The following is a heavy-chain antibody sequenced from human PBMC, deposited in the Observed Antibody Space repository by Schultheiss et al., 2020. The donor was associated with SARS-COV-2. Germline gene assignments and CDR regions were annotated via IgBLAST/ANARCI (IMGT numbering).Heavy chain of an antibody. V-gene: IGHV3-74*03. CDR2: ISNDGSDT. J-gene: IGHJ6*03. CDR3: ARAILWFRDLRSTIYYMDV. CDR1: GFTSSTNW. D-gene: IGHD3-10*01. Sequence: GGSLRLSCVASGFTSSTNWIHWVRQAPGKGLVWVSRISNDGSDTKYADSVKGRFTISRDNAKNSLHLQMNSLSDEDTAVYYCARAILWFRDLRSTIYYMDVWGKGTTVTVSS.